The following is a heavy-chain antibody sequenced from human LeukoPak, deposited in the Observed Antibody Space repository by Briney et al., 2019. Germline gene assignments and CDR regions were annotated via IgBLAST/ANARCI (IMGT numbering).Heavy chain of an antibody. J-gene: IGHJ1*01. CDR2: INHTGRT. D-gene: IGHD3-10*01. V-gene: IGHV4-34*01. CDR3: ARDWGFGELFGYFQH. Sequence: SEALSLTCAVYGESFSGYYWAWIRQPPGKGLEWIGEINHTGRTNYKPSLKSRVTISVDSSKNQFSLKLSSVTAADTAVYYCARDWGFGELFGYFQHWGQGTLVTVSS. CDR1: GESFSGYY.